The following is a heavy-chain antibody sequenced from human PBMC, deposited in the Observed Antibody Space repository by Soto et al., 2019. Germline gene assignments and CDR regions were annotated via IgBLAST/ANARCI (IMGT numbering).Heavy chain of an antibody. V-gene: IGHV3-30*18. CDR1: GFTFSSYG. D-gene: IGHD2-2*01. CDR3: AKEIVRAAPPYYYCVMDV. CDR2: ISYDGSNK. J-gene: IGHJ6*02. Sequence: QVQLVESGGGVVQPGRSLRLSCAASGFTFSSYGMHWVRQAPGKGLEWVAVISYDGSNKYYADSVKGRFTISRDNSKNTQYRQMNSLRAEDTAVYYCAKEIVRAAPPYYYCVMDVWGQGTTVAVSS.